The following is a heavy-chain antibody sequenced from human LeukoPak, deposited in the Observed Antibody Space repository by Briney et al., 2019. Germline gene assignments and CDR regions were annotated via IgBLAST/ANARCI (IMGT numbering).Heavy chain of an antibody. J-gene: IGHJ5*02. CDR3: ARSVHGGSYSHRFDP. Sequence: SETLSLTCAVYGGSFSGYYWSWIRQPPGKGLEWIGEINHSGSTNYNPSLKSRVTISVDTSKNQFSLKLSSVTAADTAVYYCARSVHGGSYSHRFDPWGQGTLVTVSS. D-gene: IGHD1-26*01. CDR1: GGSFSGYY. CDR2: INHSGST. V-gene: IGHV4-34*01.